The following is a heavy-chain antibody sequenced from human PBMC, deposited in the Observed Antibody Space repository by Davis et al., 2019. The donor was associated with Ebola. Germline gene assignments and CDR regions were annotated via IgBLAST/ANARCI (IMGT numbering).Heavy chain of an antibody. CDR2: IYYTGST. J-gene: IGHJ4*02. D-gene: IGHD3-10*01. CDR3: AARPTYYYGSGHDY. Sequence: SETLSLTCTVSGGSISSSSYYWGWIRQPPGKGLEWIGSIYYTGSTYYNPSLKSRVTISVDTSKNQFSLKLSSVTAADTAVYYCAARPTYYYGSGHDYWGQGTLVTVSS. CDR1: GGSISSSSYY. V-gene: IGHV4-39*01.